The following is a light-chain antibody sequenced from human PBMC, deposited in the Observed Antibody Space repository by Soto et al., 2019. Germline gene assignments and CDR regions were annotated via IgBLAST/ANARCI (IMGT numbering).Light chain of an antibody. CDR3: MQALQTPWT. V-gene: IGKV2-28*01. CDR1: QSLLHSNGYNS. CDR2: LGS. J-gene: IGKJ1*01. Sequence: DIVMTQSPLSLPVTPGEPASIYCRSSQSLLHSNGYNSLDWYLQKPGQSPQLLIYLGSNRASGVPDRFSGSGSGTDFTLKISRVDADDVGFYYCMQALQTPWTFGEGTKVEI.